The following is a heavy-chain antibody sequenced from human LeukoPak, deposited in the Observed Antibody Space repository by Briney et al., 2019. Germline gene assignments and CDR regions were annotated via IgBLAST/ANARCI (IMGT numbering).Heavy chain of an antibody. CDR2: IYYSGST. J-gene: IGHJ4*02. V-gene: IGHV4-39*01. D-gene: IGHD3-3*01. Sequence: SETLSLTCTVSGGSISSSSYYWGWLRQPPGTGLEWIGSIYYSGSTYYNPSLKSRVTISVDTSKNQFSLKLSSVTAADTAVYYCARNTRFLEWPYFDYWGQGTLVTVSS. CDR1: GGSISSSSYY. CDR3: ARNTRFLEWPYFDY.